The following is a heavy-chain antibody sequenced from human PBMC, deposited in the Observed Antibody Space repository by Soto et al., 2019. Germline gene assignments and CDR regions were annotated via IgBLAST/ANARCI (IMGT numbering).Heavy chain of an antibody. CDR1: GGSISSGGYS. V-gene: IGHV4-30-2*06. J-gene: IGHJ6*02. Sequence: KPSETLSLTCTVSGGSISSGGYSWTWIRQSPGKGLEWIGYTYQSGSAYYNPSLKSRVTISVDRSKNQFSLNLTSVTAADTAVYYCARDYYGMDVWGQGTTVT. CDR2: TYQSGSA. CDR3: ARDYYGMDV.